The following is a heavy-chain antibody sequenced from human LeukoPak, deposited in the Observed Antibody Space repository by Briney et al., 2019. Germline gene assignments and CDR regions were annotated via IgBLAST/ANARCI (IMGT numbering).Heavy chain of an antibody. Sequence: GGSLRLSCAVSGLTLSNHGMSWVRQAPGKGLEWVSSISSSSSYIYYADSVKGRFTISRDNAKNSLYLQMNSLRAEDTAVYFCAKAGGQNYYYSYMDVWGKGTTVTVS. J-gene: IGHJ6*03. CDR1: GLTLSNHG. V-gene: IGHV3-21*01. D-gene: IGHD3-16*01. CDR2: ISSSSSYI. CDR3: AKAGGQNYYYSYMDV.